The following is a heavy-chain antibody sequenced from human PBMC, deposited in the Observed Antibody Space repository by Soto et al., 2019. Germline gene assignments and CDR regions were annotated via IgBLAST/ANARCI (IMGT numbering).Heavy chain of an antibody. Sequence: GASVKVSCKASGYTFTSYGISWVRQAPGQGLEWMGWISAYNGNTNYAQKLKGRVTMTTDTSTSTAYIELRSLRSDDTAVYYCARVSFAITGTYNYYYYYGMDVWGQGTTVTVSS. CDR3: ARVSFAITGTYNYYYYYGMDV. CDR1: GYTFTSYG. CDR2: ISAYNGNT. D-gene: IGHD1-20*01. V-gene: IGHV1-18*01. J-gene: IGHJ6*02.